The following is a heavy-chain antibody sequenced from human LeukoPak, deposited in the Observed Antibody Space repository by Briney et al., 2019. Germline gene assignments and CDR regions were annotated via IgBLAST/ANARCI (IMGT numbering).Heavy chain of an antibody. Sequence: PGGSLRLSCAASGFILSSYSTNWVRQAPGKGLEWVSLIESGSSTYYADSVKGRFTISRDNSKNTLYLQMNSLRAEDTAVYYCAKRGHSSGYFEHYWGQGTLVTVSS. CDR3: AKRGHSSGYFEHY. CDR2: IESGSST. D-gene: IGHD3-22*01. CDR1: GFILSSYS. V-gene: IGHV3-53*01. J-gene: IGHJ4*02.